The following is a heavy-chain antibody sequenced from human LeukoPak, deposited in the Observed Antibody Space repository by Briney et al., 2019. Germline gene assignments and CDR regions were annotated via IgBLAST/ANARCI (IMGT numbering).Heavy chain of an antibody. V-gene: IGHV3-30*04. CDR1: GFTFSSYA. CDR3: ARPYGDYAHGAFDI. J-gene: IGHJ3*02. Sequence: PGRSLRLSCAASGFTFSSYAMHWVRQAPGKGLEWVAVISYDGSNKYYADSVKGRFTISRDNSKNTLYLQMNSLRAEDTAVYYCARPYGDYAHGAFDIWGQGTMVSLSS. D-gene: IGHD4-17*01. CDR2: ISYDGSNK.